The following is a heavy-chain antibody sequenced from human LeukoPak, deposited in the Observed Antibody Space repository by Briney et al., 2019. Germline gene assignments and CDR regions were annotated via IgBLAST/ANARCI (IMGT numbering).Heavy chain of an antibody. J-gene: IGHJ4*02. CDR2: IYSSGST. Sequence: SETLSLTCTVSGGSISSSSYYWGWIRQPPGKGLEWIGSIYSSGSTVYNPSLNSRLTMSIDTSKNQFSLTLKSMTATDTAVYYCARVKASSTSWTFDQWGQGALVTVSS. CDR3: ARVKASSTSWTFDQ. D-gene: IGHD2-2*01. V-gene: IGHV4-39*07. CDR1: GGSISSSSYY.